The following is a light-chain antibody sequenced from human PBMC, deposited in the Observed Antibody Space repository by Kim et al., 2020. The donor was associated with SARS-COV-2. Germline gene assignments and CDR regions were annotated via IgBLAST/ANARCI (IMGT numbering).Light chain of an antibody. Sequence: DIQMTQSPSYLSASVGDRVTITCRASQSINNNLNWNQQIPGRAPNLLIHTASSLQSGVPSRFSGSGSGTDFTLIISSLHPEDFATYFCQQSYTAPTFGQGTKVDIK. CDR3: QQSYTAPT. CDR1: QSINNN. CDR2: TAS. J-gene: IGKJ1*01. V-gene: IGKV1-39*01.